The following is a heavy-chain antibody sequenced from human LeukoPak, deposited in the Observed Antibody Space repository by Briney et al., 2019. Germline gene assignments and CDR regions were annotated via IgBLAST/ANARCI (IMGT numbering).Heavy chain of an antibody. CDR3: ARGRQGEYDSSGYALDI. CDR1: GFTFSSYS. Sequence: PGGSLRLSCAASGFTFSSYSMNWVRQAPGKGLEWVSYISSSSSTIYYADSVKGRFTISRDNAKNSLYLQMISLRDEDTAVYYCARGRQGEYDSSGYALDIWGQGTMVTVSS. D-gene: IGHD3-22*01. J-gene: IGHJ3*02. CDR2: ISSSSSTI. V-gene: IGHV3-48*02.